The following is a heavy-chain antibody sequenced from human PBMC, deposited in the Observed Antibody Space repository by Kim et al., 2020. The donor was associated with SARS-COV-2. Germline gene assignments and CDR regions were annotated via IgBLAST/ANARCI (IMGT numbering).Heavy chain of an antibody. D-gene: IGHD1-26*01. Sequence: GGSLRLSCAASGFTFSSYGMHWVRQAPGKGLEWVAVIWYDGSNKYYADSVKGRFTISRDNSKNTLYLQMNSLRAEDTAVYYCAREYSGSYYDYWGQGTLGTVSS. J-gene: IGHJ4*02. CDR3: AREYSGSYYDY. CDR2: IWYDGSNK. V-gene: IGHV3-33*08. CDR1: GFTFSSYG.